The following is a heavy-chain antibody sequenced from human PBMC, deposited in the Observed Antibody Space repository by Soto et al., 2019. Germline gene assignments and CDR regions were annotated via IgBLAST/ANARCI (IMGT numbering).Heavy chain of an antibody. V-gene: IGHV3-21*01. D-gene: IGHD2-2*01. Sequence: ESGGGLVKPGGSLRLSCAASGFTFSSYSMNWVRQAPGKGLEWVSSISSSSSYIYYADSVKGRFTISRDNAKNSLYLQMNSLRAEDTAVYYCARDSSYQLPYFDYWGQGTLVTVSS. CDR3: ARDSSYQLPYFDY. CDR2: ISSSSSYI. CDR1: GFTFSSYS. J-gene: IGHJ4*02.